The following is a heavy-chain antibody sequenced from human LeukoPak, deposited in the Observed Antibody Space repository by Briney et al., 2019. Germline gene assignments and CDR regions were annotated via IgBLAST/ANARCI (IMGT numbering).Heavy chain of an antibody. CDR3: ARDEVDYYDSSGYYYGGGFDY. J-gene: IGHJ4*02. D-gene: IGHD3-22*01. V-gene: IGHV1-69*05. CDR2: IIPIFGTA. CDR1: GGTFSSYA. Sequence: ASVKVSCKASGGTFSSYAISWVRQAPGQGLEWMGGIIPIFGTANYAQKFQGRVTITTDESTSTAYMELSSLRSEDTAVYYCARDEVDYYDSSGYYYGGGFDYWGQGTRVTVSS.